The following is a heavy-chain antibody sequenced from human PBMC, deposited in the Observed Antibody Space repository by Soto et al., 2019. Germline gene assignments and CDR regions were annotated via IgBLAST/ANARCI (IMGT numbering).Heavy chain of an antibody. J-gene: IGHJ5*02. CDR2: MNPNRGNT. CDR3: ARGRAGGNLPRAWNWFDP. D-gene: IGHD1-26*01. Sequence: QVQLVQSGAEVKKPGASVKVSCKASGYTFTSYDINWVRQATGQGLEWMGWMNPNRGNTGYAQKFPGRVTMTRNTSISTAYMELSSLRSEDTAVYYCARGRAGGNLPRAWNWFDPWGQGTLVTVSS. V-gene: IGHV1-8*01. CDR1: GYTFTSYD.